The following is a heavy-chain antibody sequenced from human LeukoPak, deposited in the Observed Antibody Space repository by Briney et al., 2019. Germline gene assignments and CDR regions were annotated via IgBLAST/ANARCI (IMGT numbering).Heavy chain of an antibody. Sequence: GGSLRLSYAASGFAFSSYAMSWVRQAPGKGLEWVSAISGSGGSTYYADSVKGRFTISRDNSKNTLYLQMNSLRAEDTAVYYCAKVYFYDSSGYLEYFQHWGQGTLVTVSS. CDR2: ISGSGGST. V-gene: IGHV3-23*01. CDR1: GFAFSSYA. J-gene: IGHJ1*01. CDR3: AKVYFYDSSGYLEYFQH. D-gene: IGHD3-22*01.